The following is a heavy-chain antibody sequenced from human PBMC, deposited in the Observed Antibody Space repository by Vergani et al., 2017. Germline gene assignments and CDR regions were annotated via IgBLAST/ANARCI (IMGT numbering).Heavy chain of an antibody. CDR2: IYHSGST. J-gene: IGHJ2*01. Sequence: QVQLQESGPGLVKPSGTLSLTCAVSGGSISSSNWWSWVRQPPGKGLEWIGEIYHSGSTNYNPSLKSRVTISVDKSKNQFSLKLRSVAAADTASYYCARLGRVAYWDFDLWGRGNLVNVSS. D-gene: IGHD2-15*01. CDR1: GGSISSSNW. V-gene: IGHV4-4*02. CDR3: ARLGRVAYWDFDL.